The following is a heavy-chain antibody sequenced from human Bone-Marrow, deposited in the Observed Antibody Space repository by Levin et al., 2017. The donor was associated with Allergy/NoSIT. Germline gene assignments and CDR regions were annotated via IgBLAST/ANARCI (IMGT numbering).Heavy chain of an antibody. D-gene: IGHD4-11*01. J-gene: IGHJ5*02. CDR1: GGTFSSYA. CDR3: AVELWPRSNSNWFDP. Sequence: AASVKVSCKASGGTFSSYAISWVRQAPGQGLEWMGGIIPIFGTANYAQKFQGRVTITADESTSTAYMELSSLRSEDTAVYYCAVELWPRSNSNWFDPWGQGTLVTVSS. CDR2: IIPIFGTA. V-gene: IGHV1-69*13.